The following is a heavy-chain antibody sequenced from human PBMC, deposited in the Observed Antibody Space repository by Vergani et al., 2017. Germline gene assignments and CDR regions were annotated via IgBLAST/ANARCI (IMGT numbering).Heavy chain of an antibody. J-gene: IGHJ6*02. CDR2: ISSSGSTI. CDR3: AKDSPIAAAGPYYYGMDV. D-gene: IGHD6-13*01. V-gene: IGHV3-48*03. CDR1: GFTFSSYE. Sequence: EVQLVESGGGLVQPGGSLRLSCAASGFTFSSYEMNWVRQAPGKGLEWVSYISSSGSTIYYADSVKGRFTISRDNAKNSLYLQMNSLRAEDTAVYYCAKDSPIAAAGPYYYGMDVWGQGTTVTVSS.